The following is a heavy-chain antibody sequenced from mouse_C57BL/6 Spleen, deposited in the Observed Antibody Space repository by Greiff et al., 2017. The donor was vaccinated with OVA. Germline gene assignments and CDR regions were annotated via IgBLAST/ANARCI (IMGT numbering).Heavy chain of an antibody. Sequence: VMLVESGPGLVAPSQSLSITCTVSGFSLTSYAISWVRQPPGKGLEWLGVIWTGGGTNYNSALNSRLSISKDNSKSQVFLKMNSLQTDDTARYYFARDNDYILDWYFEVWGTGTTVTVSS. D-gene: IGHD2-4*01. CDR2: IWTGGGT. V-gene: IGHV2-9-1*01. J-gene: IGHJ1*03. CDR3: ARDNDYILDWYFEV. CDR1: GFSLTSYA.